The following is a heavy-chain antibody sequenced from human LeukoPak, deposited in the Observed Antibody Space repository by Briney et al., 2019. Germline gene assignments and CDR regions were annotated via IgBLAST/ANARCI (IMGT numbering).Heavy chain of an antibody. Sequence: GGSLRLSCAASGFTFSNYALHWVRQAPGKGLESVSAISSSGGTTYYADSVKGRFTISRDNSKNTLYLEMGSLRAEDMAIYYCARIPGYCSGDSCYYYFDYWGQGTLVTVSS. J-gene: IGHJ4*02. CDR3: ARIPGYCSGDSCYYYFDY. D-gene: IGHD2-15*01. CDR2: ISSSGGTT. CDR1: GFTFSNYA. V-gene: IGHV3-64*02.